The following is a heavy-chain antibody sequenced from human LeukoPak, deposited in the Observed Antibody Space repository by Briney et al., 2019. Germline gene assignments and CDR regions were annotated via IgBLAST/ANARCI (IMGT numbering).Heavy chain of an antibody. D-gene: IGHD3-10*02. J-gene: IGHJ4*02. CDR3: ARVLGSGSSFHYYFDY. V-gene: IGHV6-1*01. CDR2: TYYRSKWYN. Sequence: SQTLSLTCAISGDSVSSNSAAWNWIRQSPSRGLEWLGRTYYRSKWYNDYAVSVKSRITINPDTSKNQFSLQLNSVTPEDTAVYYCARVLGSGSSFHYYFDYWGQGTLVTLST. CDR1: GDSVSSNSAA.